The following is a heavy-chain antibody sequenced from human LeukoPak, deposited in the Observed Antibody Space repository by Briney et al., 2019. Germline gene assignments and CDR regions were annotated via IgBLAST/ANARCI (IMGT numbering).Heavy chain of an antibody. Sequence: GGSLRLSCAASGFTFNNYGMHWVRQAPGKGLEWVAVISYDGSNKYYADSVKGRFTISRDNSKNTLYLQMNSLRAEDTAVYYCARVGPYGDYFDYWGQGTLVTVSS. CDR3: ARVGPYGDYFDY. CDR2: ISYDGSNK. CDR1: GFTFNNYG. D-gene: IGHD4-17*01. J-gene: IGHJ4*02. V-gene: IGHV3-30*03.